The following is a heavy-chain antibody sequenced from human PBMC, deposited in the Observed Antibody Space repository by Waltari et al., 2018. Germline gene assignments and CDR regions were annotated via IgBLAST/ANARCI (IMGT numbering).Heavy chain of an antibody. V-gene: IGHV3-48*01. Sequence: EVQLVESGGGLVQPGGSLRLSCAASGFTFSSYSMNWVRQAPGKGLEWVSYISSSSSNRFYADSVKGRFTIYRDNAKNSLYLQMNSLSAEDTAVYYGATGGGRRYYDFGSGPPEGYFDYWGQGTLVTVSS. CDR1: GFTFSSYS. J-gene: IGHJ4*02. CDR3: ATGGGRRYYDFGSGPPEGYFDY. CDR2: ISSSSSNR. D-gene: IGHD3-3*01.